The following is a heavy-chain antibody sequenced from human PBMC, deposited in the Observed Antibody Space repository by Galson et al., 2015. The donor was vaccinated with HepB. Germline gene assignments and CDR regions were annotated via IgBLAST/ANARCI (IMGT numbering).Heavy chain of an antibody. J-gene: IGHJ3*02. CDR2: INPSGGST. CDR1: GYTFTSYY. D-gene: IGHD4-17*01. V-gene: IGHV1-46*01. Sequence: SVKVSCKASGYTFTSYYMHWVRQAPGQGLEWMGIINPSGGSTSYAQKFQGRVTMTRDTSTSTVYMELSSLRSEDTAVYYCALYYGDYSGSLVPGGDAFDIWGQGTMVTVSS. CDR3: ALYYGDYSGSLVPGGDAFDI.